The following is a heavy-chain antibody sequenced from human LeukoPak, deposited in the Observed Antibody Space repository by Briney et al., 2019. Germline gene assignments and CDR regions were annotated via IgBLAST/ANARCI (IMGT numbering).Heavy chain of an antibody. CDR2: IYSGGST. D-gene: IGHD2-2*01. CDR1: GFTVSSNY. V-gene: IGHV3-66*04. Sequence: GGSLRLSCAASGFTVSSNYMSWVRQAPGKGLEWVSVIYSGGSTYYADSVKGRFTISRDNSKNTLYLQMNSLRAEDTAVYYCAKPLVVVPAGQDYWGQGTLVTVSS. CDR3: AKPLVVVPAGQDY. J-gene: IGHJ4*02.